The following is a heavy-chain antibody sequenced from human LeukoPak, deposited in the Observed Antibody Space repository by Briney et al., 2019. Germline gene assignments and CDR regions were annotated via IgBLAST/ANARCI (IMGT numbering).Heavy chain of an antibody. J-gene: IGHJ5*02. V-gene: IGHV4-39*01. CDR3: ARLGLILVTRRPPNWFDP. CDR1: GASISTNGYY. CDR2: IYYSGST. Sequence: KPSETLSLTCTVSGASISTNGYYWGWIRQPPGKGLEWIGHIYYSGSTSYNPSLKSRLTISVDTSRSQFSLKLSSVTATDTAVYYCARLGLILVTRRPPNWFDPWGQGTLVTVSS. D-gene: IGHD4-17*01.